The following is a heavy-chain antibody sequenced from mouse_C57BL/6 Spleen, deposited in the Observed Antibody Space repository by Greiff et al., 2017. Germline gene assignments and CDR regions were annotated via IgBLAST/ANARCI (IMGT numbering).Heavy chain of an antibody. V-gene: IGHV5-17*01. CDR2: FCRGSSTI. Sequence: EVQLVQSGAGLVKPGGSLKLSCAASGYTFSDYGMHWVRQAPEKGLEWVGYFCRGSSTIYYADTVKGQVTFTRDNAKSTLYLQMTSLRSEDTAMYYCARKSYYYGSCYAMDYWGQGTSVTVSS. D-gene: IGHD1-1*01. CDR3: ARKSYYYGSCYAMDY. J-gene: IGHJ4*01. CDR1: GYTFSDYG.